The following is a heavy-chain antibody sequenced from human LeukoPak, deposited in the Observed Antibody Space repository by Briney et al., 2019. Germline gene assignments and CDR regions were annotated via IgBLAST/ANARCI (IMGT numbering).Heavy chain of an antibody. CDR1: GFTVSSNY. CDR3: ARWEAVVRGMDV. D-gene: IGHD2-21*01. J-gene: IGHJ6*02. Sequence: GGSLRLSCAASGFTVSSNYMSWVRQAPGKGLEWVSVIYSGGSTYYADSVKGRFTISRDNSKNTLYLQMNSLRAEDTAVYYCARWEAVVRGMDVWGQGTTVTVSS. CDR2: IYSGGST. V-gene: IGHV3-53*05.